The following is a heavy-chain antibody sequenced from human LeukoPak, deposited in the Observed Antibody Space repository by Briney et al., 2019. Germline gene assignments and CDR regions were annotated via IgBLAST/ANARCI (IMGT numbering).Heavy chain of an antibody. Sequence: GGSLRLSCAASGFAFSNYNMNWVRQAPGKGLEWVSYISTARMYYADSVKGRFTISRDNAKNSVYLQMNSLRAEDTAVYYCARPSQTVIDHWGQGTLVTVSS. CDR2: ISTARM. CDR1: GFAFSNYN. J-gene: IGHJ4*02. V-gene: IGHV3-48*04. D-gene: IGHD3-22*01. CDR3: ARPSQTVIDH.